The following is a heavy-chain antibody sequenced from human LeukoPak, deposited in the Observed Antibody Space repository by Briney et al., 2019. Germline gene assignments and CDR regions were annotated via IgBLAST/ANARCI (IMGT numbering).Heavy chain of an antibody. Sequence: ASVKVSCKVSGYTLTELSMHWVRRAPGKGLEWMGGFDPEDGETIYAQKFQGRVTMTEDTSTDTAYMELSSLRSEDTAVYYCATKIVLLWFGNGLFDYWGQGTLVTVSS. D-gene: IGHD3-10*01. CDR2: FDPEDGET. CDR1: GYTLTELS. J-gene: IGHJ4*02. V-gene: IGHV1-24*01. CDR3: ATKIVLLWFGNGLFDY.